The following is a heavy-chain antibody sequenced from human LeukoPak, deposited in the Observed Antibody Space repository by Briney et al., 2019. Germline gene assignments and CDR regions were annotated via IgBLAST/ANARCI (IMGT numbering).Heavy chain of an antibody. CDR3: ARESYSARFDY. CDR1: GITFSDYS. CDR2: ISSGGIII. D-gene: IGHD2-21*01. J-gene: IGHJ4*02. V-gene: IGHV3-48*04. Sequence: GGSLRLSCAASGITFSDYSMNWVRQAPGKGLEWVSYISSGGIIIYYADSVKGRFTISRDNAKNSLYLQMNSLRAEDTAVYYCARESYSARFDYWGQGTLVTVSS.